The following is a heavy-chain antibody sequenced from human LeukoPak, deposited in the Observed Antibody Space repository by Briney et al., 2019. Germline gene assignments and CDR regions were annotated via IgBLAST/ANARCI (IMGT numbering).Heavy chain of an antibody. CDR1: GFTFSAYN. CDR2: ITSGDFV. CDR3: ARGGFNMVRGVIIPSNSYFYYMDI. D-gene: IGHD3-10*01. J-gene: IGHJ6*03. Sequence: GGSLRLSCAASGFTFSAYNMNWVRQAPGKGLEWVSSITSGDFVYFADSLKGRFTISGDNGKSSLYLQMNSLRAEDTAVYYCARGGFNMVRGVIIPSNSYFYYMDIWGKGTTVTVSS. V-gene: IGHV3-69-1*01.